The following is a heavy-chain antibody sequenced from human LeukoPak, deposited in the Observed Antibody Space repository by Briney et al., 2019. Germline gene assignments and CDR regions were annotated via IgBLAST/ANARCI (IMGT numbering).Heavy chain of an antibody. CDR3: AANSADYNTLGSSYKA. D-gene: IGHD3-10*01. CDR2: ISYSGTT. V-gene: IGHV4-39*02. Sequence: SETLSLTCTVSSASISSSPYYWGWIRQSPGKGLEWIGSISYSGTTYYNPSLKSRVTISVDTSKNHFSLKLSSVTAADTAVYYCAANSADYNTLGSSYKAWGQGTLVTVSS. J-gene: IGHJ5*02. CDR1: SASISSSPYY.